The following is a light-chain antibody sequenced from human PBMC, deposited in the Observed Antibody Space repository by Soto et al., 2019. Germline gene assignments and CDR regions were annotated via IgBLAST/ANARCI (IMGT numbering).Light chain of an antibody. V-gene: IGLV1-51*02. CDR3: GAWDTSLSVYV. CDR2: ENN. J-gene: IGLJ1*01. CDR1: SSNIGNNY. Sequence: QSVLTQPPSVSAAPGQKVTISCSGRSSNIGNNYLSWYQQLPGTAPKLLIYENNKRPSGIPDRFSGSKSGTSATLGITGLQTGDEADYYCGAWDTSLSVYVFATG.